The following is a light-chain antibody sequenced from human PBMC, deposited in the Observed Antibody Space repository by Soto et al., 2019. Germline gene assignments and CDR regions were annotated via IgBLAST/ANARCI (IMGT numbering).Light chain of an antibody. CDR1: QYLSSN. V-gene: IGKV1-12*01. CDR3: QQANSFPLA. CDR2: SAS. J-gene: IGKJ1*01. Sequence: DTQMTQSPSSVPASVGDRVTITCRASQYLSSNLVWYQQKPGEAPKLLIYSASSLQSGVPSRFSGSGSGTDFTLTIASLQPEDFATYYCQQANSFPLAFGQGTKVEIK.